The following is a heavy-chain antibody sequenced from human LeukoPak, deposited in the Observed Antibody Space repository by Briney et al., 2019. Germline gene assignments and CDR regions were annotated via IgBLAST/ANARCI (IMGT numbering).Heavy chain of an antibody. J-gene: IGHJ4*02. CDR1: GFTFGDYA. D-gene: IGHD3-10*02. CDR2: IRSKAYGGTT. CDR3: TRGLFVADSDY. Sequence: GALGLSCTASGFTFGDYAMSWFRQAPGKGLEWVGFIRSKAYGGTTEYAASVKGRFTISRDDSKSIAYLQMNSLKTEDTAVYYCTRGLFVADSDYWGQGTLVTVSS. V-gene: IGHV3-49*03.